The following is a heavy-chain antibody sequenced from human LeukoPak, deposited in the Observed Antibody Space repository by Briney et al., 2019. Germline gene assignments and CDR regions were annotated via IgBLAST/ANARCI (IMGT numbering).Heavy chain of an antibody. D-gene: IGHD3-10*01. CDR1: GGSISSGDYY. CDR3: ARRLGGQGYFEY. CDR2: IYYSGST. V-gene: IGHV4-30-4*01. Sequence: SETLSLTCTVSGGSISSGDYYWSWIRQPPGKGLEWIGYIYYSGSTYYNPSLKSRFTISVDTSKNQFSLKLSSVTAADTAVYYCARRLGGQGYFEYWGQGTLVTVSS. J-gene: IGHJ4*02.